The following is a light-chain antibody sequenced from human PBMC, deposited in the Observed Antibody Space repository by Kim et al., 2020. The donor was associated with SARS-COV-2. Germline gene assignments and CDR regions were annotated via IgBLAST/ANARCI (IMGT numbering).Light chain of an antibody. Sequence: ASVGDRVTSTCRASQGISNYLAWYQHKPGKVPKLLIFAASTVQSGVPYRFSGGGSGTDFTLTISSLQPEDVATYYCHMYNNAPWTFGQGTKVDIK. J-gene: IGKJ1*01. CDR2: AAS. CDR1: QGISNY. CDR3: HMYNNAPWT. V-gene: IGKV1-27*01.